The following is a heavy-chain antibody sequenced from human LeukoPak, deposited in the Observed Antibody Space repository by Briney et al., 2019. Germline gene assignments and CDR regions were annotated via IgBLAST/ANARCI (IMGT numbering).Heavy chain of an antibody. CDR2: INHSGST. Sequence: SETLSLTCAVYGGSFSGYYWSWIRQPPGKGLEWIGEINHSGSTNYNPSLKSRVTISVDTSKKQFSLKLNSVTAADTAIYYCAGDYTLRSYRFDYWGRGTLVTVSS. CDR3: AGDYTLRSYRFDY. V-gene: IGHV4-34*01. D-gene: IGHD3-16*02. J-gene: IGHJ4*02. CDR1: GGSFSGYY.